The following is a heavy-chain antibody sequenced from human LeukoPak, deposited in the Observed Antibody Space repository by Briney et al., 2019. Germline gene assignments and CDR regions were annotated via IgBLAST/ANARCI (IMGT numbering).Heavy chain of an antibody. J-gene: IGHJ4*02. V-gene: IGHV4-61*02. CDR2: IYTSGST. CDR3: ARVGGSRSSSSWRPLYYFDY. D-gene: IGHD6-6*01. CDR1: GGSISSGSYY. Sequence: PSETLSLTCTVSGGSISSGSYYWSWIRQPAGKGLEWIGRIYTSGSTNYNPSLKSRVTISVDTSKNQFSLKLSSVTAADTAVYYCARVGGSRSSSSWRPLYYFDYWGQGTLVTVSS.